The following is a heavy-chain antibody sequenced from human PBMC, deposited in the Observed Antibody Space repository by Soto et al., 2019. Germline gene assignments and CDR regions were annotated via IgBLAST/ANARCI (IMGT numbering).Heavy chain of an antibody. V-gene: IGHV1-18*01. J-gene: IGHJ4*02. D-gene: IGHD3-22*01. CDR3: ARGPTDYYDKSGDYCLDY. Sequence: QVQLVQSGAEVKKPGASVMVSCKGSGYSFITYGMSWVRQAPGQGLEWVGWISTYNGNTKYVESLQGRVTMTTDPTTSTAYMELRSLRFDDTAVYYCARGPTDYYDKSGDYCLDYWGQGTLVTVSP. CDR1: GYSFITYG. CDR2: ISTYNGNT.